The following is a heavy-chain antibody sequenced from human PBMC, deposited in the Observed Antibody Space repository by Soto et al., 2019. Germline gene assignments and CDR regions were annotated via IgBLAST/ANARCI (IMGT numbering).Heavy chain of an antibody. CDR1: GFSLSTRGVG. Sequence: QITLKESGPTLVKPTQTLTLTCTFSGFSLSTRGVGVGWIRQPPGKALEWLALIYWNDDKRYSPSLKSRLTITKDTSKNQVVLTMTNMDPVDTATYYCAHSIRFGELWYYYYGMDVWGQGTTVTVSS. D-gene: IGHD3-10*01. CDR3: AHSIRFGELWYYYYGMDV. J-gene: IGHJ6*02. V-gene: IGHV2-5*01. CDR2: IYWNDDK.